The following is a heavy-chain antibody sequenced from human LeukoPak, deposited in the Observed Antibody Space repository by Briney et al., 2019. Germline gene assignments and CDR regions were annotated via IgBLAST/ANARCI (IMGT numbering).Heavy chain of an antibody. Sequence: SETLSLTCGVSYGSITDTNYWTWVRQPPGKGLEWIGEVNLHGDTNYNPSLKGRVDISVDKFENHISLQLTSVTAADTAVYYCARGFLDPVATTDRPEGYDYWGQGLLVVVSS. V-gene: IGHV4-4*02. CDR2: VNLHGDT. CDR1: YGSITDTNY. J-gene: IGHJ4*02. CDR3: ARGFLDPVATTDRPEGYDY. D-gene: IGHD5-12*01.